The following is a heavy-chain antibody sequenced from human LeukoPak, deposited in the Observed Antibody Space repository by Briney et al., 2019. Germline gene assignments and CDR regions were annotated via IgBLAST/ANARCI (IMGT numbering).Heavy chain of an antibody. V-gene: IGHV4-61*02. D-gene: IGHD3-9*01. CDR3: ASQGSYFDWFGPDY. Sequence: SETLSLTCTVSGGSISSRSYYWSWIQQPAGKGLEWIGRIYTSGSTNYNPSLKSRVTISVDTSKNQFSLKLSSVTAADTAVYYCASQGSYFDWFGPDYWGQGTLVTVSS. CDR1: GGSISSRSYY. CDR2: IYTSGST. J-gene: IGHJ4*02.